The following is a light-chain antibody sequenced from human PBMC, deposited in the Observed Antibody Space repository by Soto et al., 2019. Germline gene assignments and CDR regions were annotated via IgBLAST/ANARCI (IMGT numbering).Light chain of an antibody. CDR2: DAS. CDR1: QRVSSY. V-gene: IGKV3-11*01. CDR3: QQRSNWLFT. Sequence: EIVLTQSPATLSLSRGERATLSCRASQRVSSYLAWYKQKPGQAPRPLIYDASNRATGIPARFSGSGSGSDLHLTISSLEPEDVAVYYCQQRSNWLFTFGPAKTVDIK. J-gene: IGKJ3*01.